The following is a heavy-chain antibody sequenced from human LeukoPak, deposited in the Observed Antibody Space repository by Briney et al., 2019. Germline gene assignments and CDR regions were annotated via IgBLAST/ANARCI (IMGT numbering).Heavy chain of an antibody. CDR2: IWYDGSNK. D-gene: IGHD3-22*01. Sequence: GRSLRLSCAASGFTFSSYGTQWVRQAPGKGLEWVAVIWYDGSNKYYADSVKGRFTISRDNSKNTLYLQMNSLRAEDTAVYYCARDMVYYYDSSGLIDYWGQGTLVTVSS. CDR1: GFTFSSYG. CDR3: ARDMVYYYDSSGLIDY. V-gene: IGHV3-33*01. J-gene: IGHJ4*02.